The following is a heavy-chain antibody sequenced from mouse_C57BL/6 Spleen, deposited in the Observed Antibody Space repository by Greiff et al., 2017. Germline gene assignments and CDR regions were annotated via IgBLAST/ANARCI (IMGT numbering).Heavy chain of an antibody. CDR1: GYTFTSYW. CDR3: TRGAFITTVVAPWYFDV. J-gene: IGHJ1*03. D-gene: IGHD1-1*01. CDR2: IDPNSGGT. Sequence: QVQLQQPGAELVKPGASVKLSCKASGYTFTSYWMHWVKQRPGRGLEWIGRIDPNSGGTKYNEKFKSKAILTVDKPSSTAYMQLSSLTSEDAAVYYCTRGAFITTVVAPWYFDVWGTGTTVTVSS. V-gene: IGHV1-72*01.